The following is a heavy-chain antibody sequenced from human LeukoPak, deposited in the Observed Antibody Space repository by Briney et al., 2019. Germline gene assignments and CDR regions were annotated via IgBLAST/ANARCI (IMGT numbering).Heavy chain of an antibody. J-gene: IGHJ4*02. CDR1: GFTFSSYW. Sequence: GGSLRLSCAASGFTFSSYWMSWVRQAPGKGLEWVANIKQDGSEKYYVDSVKGRFTISRDNAKNSLYLQMNSLRAEDTAVYYCARAHPGIVVVPAGPFDYWGQGTLVTVSS. D-gene: IGHD2-2*01. CDR2: IKQDGSEK. V-gene: IGHV3-7*01. CDR3: ARAHPGIVVVPAGPFDY.